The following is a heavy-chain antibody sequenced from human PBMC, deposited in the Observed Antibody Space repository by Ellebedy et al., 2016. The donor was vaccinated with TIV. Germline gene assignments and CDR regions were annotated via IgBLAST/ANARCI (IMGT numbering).Heavy chain of an antibody. Sequence: GESLKISCAASGFMFSRYSMQWVRQAPGKGLEWVSAMDSSSTNIYYADSVKGRFTIFRDNAQNSLYLQMNSLRAEDTAVYYCASQAYWGQGTLVTVSS. J-gene: IGHJ4*02. CDR3: ASQAY. CDR2: MDSSSTNI. CDR1: GFMFSRYS. V-gene: IGHV3-21*01.